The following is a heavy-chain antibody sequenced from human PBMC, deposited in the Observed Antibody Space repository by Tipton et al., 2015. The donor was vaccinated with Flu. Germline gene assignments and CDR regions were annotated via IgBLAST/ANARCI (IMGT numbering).Heavy chain of an antibody. Sequence: TLSLTCTVSGYSINSGYYWGWIRQPPGKGLEWIGNIYHSGYTYYNPSLKSRVTISVDTSKNQFSLKLRSVTAADTAVYYCARGQAYYYDNSGYYPWYFDLWGRGTLVTVSS. CDR3: ARGQAYYYDNSGYYPWYFDL. D-gene: IGHD3-22*01. CDR2: IYHSGYT. V-gene: IGHV4-38-2*02. J-gene: IGHJ2*01. CDR1: GYSINSGYY.